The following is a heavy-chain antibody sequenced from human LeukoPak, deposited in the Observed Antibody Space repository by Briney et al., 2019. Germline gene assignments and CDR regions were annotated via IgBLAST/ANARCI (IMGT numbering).Heavy chain of an antibody. CDR1: GGSITGYY. J-gene: IGHJ2*01. V-gene: IGHV4-59*01. Sequence: SETLSLTCTVSGGSITGYYWSWTRQPPGKRLECIGYIYYSGNTNYNPSLKSRVSISVDTSKNQFSLKLSSVTAADTAVYYCARQLRAAAGSLDYYFDLWGRGTLVTVSS. CDR3: ARQLRAAAGSLDYYFDL. D-gene: IGHD6-13*01. CDR2: IYYSGNT.